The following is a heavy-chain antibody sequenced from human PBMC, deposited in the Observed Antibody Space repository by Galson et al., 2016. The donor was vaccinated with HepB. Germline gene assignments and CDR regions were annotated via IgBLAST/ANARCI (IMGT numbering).Heavy chain of an antibody. D-gene: IGHD5-24*01. Sequence: SVKVSCKASGYTFTRYYMHWVRQAPGQGLEWMGIINPSFGSTSYAQKFQGRVTMTRDPSTSTVYMEVSSLRSEDTAVYYCARDPGDGYNLPYDYWGQGTLVTVSS. CDR2: INPSFGST. CDR3: ARDPGDGYNLPYDY. V-gene: IGHV1-46*01. CDR1: GYTFTRYY. J-gene: IGHJ4*02.